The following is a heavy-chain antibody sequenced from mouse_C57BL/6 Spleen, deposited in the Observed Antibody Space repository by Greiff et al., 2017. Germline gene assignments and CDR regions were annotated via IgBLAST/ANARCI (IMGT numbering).Heavy chain of an antibody. D-gene: IGHD2-3*01. J-gene: IGHJ2*01. Sequence: EVKVVESGPGMVKPSQSLSLTCTVTGYSITSGYDWHWIRHFPGNKLEWMGYISYSGSTNYNPSLKSRISITHDTSKNHFFLKLNSVTTEDTATYYCAREGYDGYYFDYWGQGTTLTVSS. CDR2: ISYSGST. CDR1: GYSITSGYD. CDR3: AREGYDGYYFDY. V-gene: IGHV3-1*01.